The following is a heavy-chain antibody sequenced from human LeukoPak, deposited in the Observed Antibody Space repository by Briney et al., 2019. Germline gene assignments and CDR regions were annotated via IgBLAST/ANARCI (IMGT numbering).Heavy chain of an antibody. Sequence: GSLRLSCAASGFTFSSYWMHWVRQAPGKGLEWVSVIYSGGSTYYADSVKGRFTISRDNSKNTLYLQMNSLRAEDTAVYYCARDRYYYDSSGYYEYFQHWGQGTLVTVSS. CDR1: GFTFSSYW. CDR2: IYSGGST. V-gene: IGHV3-53*01. D-gene: IGHD3-22*01. CDR3: ARDRYYYDSSGYYEYFQH. J-gene: IGHJ1*01.